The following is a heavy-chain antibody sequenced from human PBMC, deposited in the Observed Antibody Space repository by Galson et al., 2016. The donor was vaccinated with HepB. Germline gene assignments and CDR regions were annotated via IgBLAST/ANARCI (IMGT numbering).Heavy chain of an antibody. J-gene: IGHJ6*03. V-gene: IGHV3-48*03. CDR1: GFTFTGYE. CDR3: ARVGTWIHQYFYYMDV. D-gene: IGHD5-18*01. Sequence: SLRLSCAASGFTFTGYEFNWVRQAPGKGLEWLSYISKSDSTIYYADSVKGRFTISRDNIKKSLFLEMNSLRAGDTGVYYCARVGTWIHQYFYYMDVWGKGTTVTVSS. CDR2: ISKSDSTI.